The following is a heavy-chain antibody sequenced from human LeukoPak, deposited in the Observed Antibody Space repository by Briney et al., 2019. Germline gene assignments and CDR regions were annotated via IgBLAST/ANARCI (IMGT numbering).Heavy chain of an antibody. V-gene: IGHV4-59*13. CDR1: GGSISTYY. Sequence: PSETLSLTCSVSGGSISTYYWSWARQSPGKGLEWIGHIDYSGSTNYNPSLESRVAMSVDTSKNQFSLKLSSVTAADTAVYYCARGGLRYFDWLLYGYWGQGTLVTVSS. CDR2: IDYSGST. J-gene: IGHJ4*02. CDR3: ARGGLRYFDWLLYGY. D-gene: IGHD3-9*01.